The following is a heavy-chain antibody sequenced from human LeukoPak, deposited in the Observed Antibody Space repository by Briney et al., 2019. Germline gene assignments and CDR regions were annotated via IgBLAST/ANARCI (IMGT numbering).Heavy chain of an antibody. Sequence: GGSLRLSCAASGFISSSYGIHWVRQAPGKGLEWVGVISNDGTDKYYADSVKGRFTISRDNSKNTLFLQMNSLRAEDTSVYYCVKELKRGSTSWYSVFDIWGQGTMVTVSS. CDR1: GFISSSYG. V-gene: IGHV3-30*18. J-gene: IGHJ3*02. CDR3: VKELKRGSTSWYSVFDI. D-gene: IGHD6-13*01. CDR2: ISNDGTDK.